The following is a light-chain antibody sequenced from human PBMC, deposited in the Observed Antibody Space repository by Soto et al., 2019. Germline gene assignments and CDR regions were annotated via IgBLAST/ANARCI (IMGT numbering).Light chain of an antibody. J-gene: IGLJ1*01. CDR2: GVS. CDR1: SSDIGGYNY. CDR3: DSYTSSSTYV. Sequence: QSALTQPASVSGSPGQSITISCIGTSSDIGGYNYVSWYQQHPGKAPKLIIYGVSKRPSGVSDRFSGSKSGNTASLTISGLQAEDEADHYCDSYTSSSTYVFGTGTKLTVL. V-gene: IGLV2-14*01.